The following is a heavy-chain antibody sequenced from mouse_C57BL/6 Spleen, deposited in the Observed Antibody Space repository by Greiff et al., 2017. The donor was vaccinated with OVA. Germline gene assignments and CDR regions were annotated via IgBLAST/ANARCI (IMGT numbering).Heavy chain of an antibody. D-gene: IGHD2-5*01. Sequence: QVQLQQSGAELVRPGTSVKLSCKASGYTFTSYWMHWVKQRPGQGLEWIGVIDPSDSYTNYNQKFKGKATLTVDTSSSTAYMQLSSLTSEDSAVYYCARKSNYFYWYFDVWGTGTTVTVSS. CDR2: IDPSDSYT. CDR3: ARKSNYFYWYFDV. CDR1: GYTFTSYW. V-gene: IGHV1-59*01. J-gene: IGHJ1*03.